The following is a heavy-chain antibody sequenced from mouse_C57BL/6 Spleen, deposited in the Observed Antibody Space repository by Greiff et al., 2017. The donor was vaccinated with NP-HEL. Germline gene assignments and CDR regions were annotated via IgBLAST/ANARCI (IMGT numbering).Heavy chain of an antibody. V-gene: IGHV1-54*01. D-gene: IGHD1-2*01. CDR3: ARGGYGGAY. J-gene: IGHJ3*01. Sequence: VQLQQSGAELVRPGTSVKVSCKASGYAFTNYLIEWVKQRPGQGLEWIGVINPGSGGNNYNEKFKGKATLTADKSSSTAYMQLSSLTSEDSAVYFCARGGYGGAYWGQGTLVTVSA. CDR1: GYAFTNYL. CDR2: INPGSGGN.